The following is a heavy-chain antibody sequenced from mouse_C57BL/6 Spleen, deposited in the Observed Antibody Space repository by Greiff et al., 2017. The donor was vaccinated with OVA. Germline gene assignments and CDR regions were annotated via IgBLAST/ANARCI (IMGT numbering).Heavy chain of an antibody. Sequence: EVQGVESGGGLVKPGGSLKLSCAASGFPFRSYAMSWVRQTPEKRLEWVATISDGGSYTYYPDNVKGRFTISRDNAKNNLYLQMSHLKSEDTAMYYCARGITTVVATRAMDYWGQGTSVTVSS. CDR2: ISDGGSYT. J-gene: IGHJ4*01. CDR1: GFPFRSYA. V-gene: IGHV5-4*01. D-gene: IGHD1-1*01. CDR3: ARGITTVVATRAMDY.